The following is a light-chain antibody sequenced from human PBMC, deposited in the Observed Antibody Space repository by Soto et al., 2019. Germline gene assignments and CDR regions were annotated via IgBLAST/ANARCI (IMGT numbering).Light chain of an antibody. CDR2: AAS. CDR3: QQYNNWPLT. CDR1: QSVGRSY. Sequence: DILLTQSPGTLSLSPGERATLSCRPSQSVGRSYLAWYQQKPGQAPRLLIYAASNTAPGIPDRFSGSGSGTDFTLTISSLQSEDFGVYFCQQYNNWPLTFGQGTRLEIK. V-gene: IGKV3-20*01. J-gene: IGKJ5*01.